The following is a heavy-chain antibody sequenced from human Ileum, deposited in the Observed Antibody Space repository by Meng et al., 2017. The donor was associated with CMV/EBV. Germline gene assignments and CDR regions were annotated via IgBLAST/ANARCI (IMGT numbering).Heavy chain of an antibody. J-gene: IGHJ4*02. CDR3: AKGEGRPHYYFDY. CDR2: IYTGGST. D-gene: IGHD1-26*01. V-gene: IGHV3-53*01. Sequence: GESLKISCAVSGFTVNSIYLSWVRQAPGKGLEWVSTIYTGGSTFYTDSVEGRFVISRDTSKNTLYLQMNSLRPEDPAIYYCAKGEGRPHYYFDYWGQGTLVTVSS. CDR1: GFTVNSIY.